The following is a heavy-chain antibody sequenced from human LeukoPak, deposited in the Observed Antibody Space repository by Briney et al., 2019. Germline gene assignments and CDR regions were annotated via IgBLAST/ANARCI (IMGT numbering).Heavy chain of an antibody. J-gene: IGHJ4*02. Sequence: ASVKVSCKASGYTFTSYDINWVRQATGQGLEWMGWMNPNSGNTGYAQKFQGRVTMTRNTSISTAYMELSSLRSEDTAVYYCARKKPGYHDFWSGYSVDFDYWGQGTLVTVSS. CDR3: ARKKPGYHDFWSGYSVDFDY. CDR2: MNPNSGNT. D-gene: IGHD3-3*01. CDR1: GYTFTSYD. V-gene: IGHV1-8*01.